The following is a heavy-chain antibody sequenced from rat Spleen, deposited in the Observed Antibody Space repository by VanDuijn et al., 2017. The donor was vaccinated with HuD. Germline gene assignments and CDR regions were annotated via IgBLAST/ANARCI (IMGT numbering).Heavy chain of an antibody. CDR2: ISTGGGNT. Sequence: EVQLVESGGGLVQPGRSLKLSCAASGFTFSNYDMAWVRQAPTKGLEWVASISTGGGNTYYRDSVKGRFTISRDNAKTTLYLQLNSPRSEDTATYYCTRGTYFRHWGQGVMVTVSS. V-gene: IGHV5-25*01. CDR1: GFTFSNYD. J-gene: IGHJ2*01. CDR3: TRGTYFRH. D-gene: IGHD4-6*01.